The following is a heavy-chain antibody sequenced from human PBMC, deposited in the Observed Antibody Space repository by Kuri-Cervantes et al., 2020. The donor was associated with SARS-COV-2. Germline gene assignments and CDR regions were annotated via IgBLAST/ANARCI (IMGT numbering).Heavy chain of an antibody. CDR3: ANWNYEVGAFDI. Sequence: ASVKVSCKTSGYTFTSYDINWVRQATGQGLEWMGWMNPNSGNTGYAQKFQGRVTMTRNTSISTAYMELSSLRSDDTAVYYCANWNYEVGAFDIWGQGTMVTVSS. CDR2: MNPNSGNT. V-gene: IGHV1-8*01. J-gene: IGHJ3*02. CDR1: GYTFTSYD. D-gene: IGHD1-7*01.